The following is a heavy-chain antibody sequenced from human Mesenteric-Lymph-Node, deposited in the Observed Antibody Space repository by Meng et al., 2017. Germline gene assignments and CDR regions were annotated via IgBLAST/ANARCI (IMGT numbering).Heavy chain of an antibody. CDR3: ARDWGKIAAAGLGY. D-gene: IGHD6-13*01. J-gene: IGHJ4*02. CDR1: GGTFSSYA. Sequence: QGQLVQSGVEVRKPGSSVKVSCKASGGTFSSYAISWVRQAPGQGLEWMGGIIPIFGTANYAQKFQGRVTITADESTSTAYMELSSLRSEDTAVYYCARDWGKIAAAGLGYWGQGTLVTVSS. V-gene: IGHV1-69*01. CDR2: IIPIFGTA.